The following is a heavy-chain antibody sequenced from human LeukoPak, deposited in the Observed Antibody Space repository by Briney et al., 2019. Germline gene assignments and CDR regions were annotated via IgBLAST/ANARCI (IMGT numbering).Heavy chain of an antibody. J-gene: IGHJ4*02. Sequence: GGSLRLSCAASRFTFSNAWMSWVRQAPGKGLEWVGRIKSRTDGETTNYAAPVKGRFTISRDDSENTLYLQMNSLITEDKAVYYCTTERYSGSSVDYWGQGTLVTVSS. CDR3: TTERYSGSSVDY. CDR2: IKSRTDGETT. CDR1: RFTFSNAW. D-gene: IGHD1-26*01. V-gene: IGHV3-15*01.